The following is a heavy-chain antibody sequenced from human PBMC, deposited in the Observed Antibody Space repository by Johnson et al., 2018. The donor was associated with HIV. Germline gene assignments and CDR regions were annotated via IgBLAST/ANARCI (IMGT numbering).Heavy chain of an antibody. J-gene: IGHJ3*02. CDR3: ARPYGDYVYGAFDI. CDR2: ISSSGSTI. Sequence: VQLVESGGGVVRPGRSLRLSCTTSGFTFGDYAMNWVRQAPGKGLEWVSYISSSGSTIYYADSVKGRFTISRDNANSSLFLQMNSLRAEDTAVYYCARPYGDYVYGAFDIWGQGTMVTVSS. V-gene: IGHV3-48*03. CDR1: GFTFGDYA. D-gene: IGHD4-17*01.